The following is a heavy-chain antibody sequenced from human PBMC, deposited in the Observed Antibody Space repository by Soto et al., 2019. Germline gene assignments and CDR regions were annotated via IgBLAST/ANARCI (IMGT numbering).Heavy chain of an antibody. CDR1: GGSFSGYY. CDR2: INHSGST. V-gene: IGHV4-34*01. CDR3: ARGLFAVGDLGYYFDY. D-gene: IGHD1-26*01. J-gene: IGHJ4*02. Sequence: QVQLQQWGAGLLKPSETLSLTCAVYGGSFSGYYWSWIRQPPGKGLEWIGEINHSGSTNYNPSLTTRVTIAVDTSQNQFSLKLSSVTAADTAVYYCARGLFAVGDLGYYFDYWGQGTLVTVSS.